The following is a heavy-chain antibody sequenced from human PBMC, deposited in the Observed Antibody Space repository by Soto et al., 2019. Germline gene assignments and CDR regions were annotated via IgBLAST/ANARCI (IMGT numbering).Heavy chain of an antibody. CDR3: ARDGRHPSSSWSRHNYYYYGMDV. V-gene: IGHV3-7*01. J-gene: IGHJ6*02. Sequence: EVRLVESGGGLVQPGGSLRLSCAASGFTFSSYWMSWVRQAPGKGLEWVANIKQDGSEKYYVDSVKGRFTISRDNAKNSLYLQMNSLRAEDTAVYYCARDGRHPSSSWSRHNYYYYGMDVWGQGTTVTVSS. D-gene: IGHD6-13*01. CDR2: IKQDGSEK. CDR1: GFTFSSYW.